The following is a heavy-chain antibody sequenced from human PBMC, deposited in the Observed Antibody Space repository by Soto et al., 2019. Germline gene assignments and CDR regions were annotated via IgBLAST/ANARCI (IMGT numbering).Heavy chain of an antibody. D-gene: IGHD3-3*01. Sequence: WGSLRLSCAASGFTFSSSAMSCVRRSPRKRLEWVSAISGSGGSTYYADSVKCRFTISRDNSKNTLYLQMNSLRAEDTAVYYCAKSSVPLLEWLRQFDCWGQGTLVTVSS. J-gene: IGHJ4*02. CDR1: GFTFSSSA. V-gene: IGHV3-23*01. CDR2: ISGSGGST. CDR3: AKSSVPLLEWLRQFDC.